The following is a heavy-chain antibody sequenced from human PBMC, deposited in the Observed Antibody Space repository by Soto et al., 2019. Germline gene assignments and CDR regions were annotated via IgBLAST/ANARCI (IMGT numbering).Heavy chain of an antibody. J-gene: IGHJ6*02. CDR3: ARDKVTTEYYYYGMDV. CDR2: INPSGGST. Sequence: ASVKVSCKASGYTFTSYYMHWVRQAPGQGLEWMGIINPSGGSTSYAQKFQGRVTMTRDTSTSTVYMELSSLRSEDTAVYYCARDKVTTEYYYYGMDVWGQGTTVNVSS. CDR1: GYTFTSYY. V-gene: IGHV1-46*01. D-gene: IGHD4-17*01.